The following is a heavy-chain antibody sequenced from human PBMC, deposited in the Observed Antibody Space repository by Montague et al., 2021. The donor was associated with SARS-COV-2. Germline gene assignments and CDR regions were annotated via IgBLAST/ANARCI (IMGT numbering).Heavy chain of an antibody. CDR2: LHYAGSA. CDR1: GGSFSSGDSY. Sequence: SETLSLTCSVSGGSFSSGDSYWGWLRQAPGKGLEWIGDLHYAGSAXYNPSLRSRVTISADTSKNQFSLKLTSVTAADTAVYYCAATYNGNWYYFDYWGQGTLVTVSS. CDR3: AATYNGNWYYFDY. J-gene: IGHJ4*02. D-gene: IGHD6-13*01. V-gene: IGHV4-39*01.